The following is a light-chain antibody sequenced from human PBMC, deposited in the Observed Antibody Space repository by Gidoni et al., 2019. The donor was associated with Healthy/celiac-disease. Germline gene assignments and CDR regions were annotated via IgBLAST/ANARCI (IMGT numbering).Light chain of an antibody. CDR2: VNSDGSH. CDR3: QTWGTGIRV. J-gene: IGLJ2*01. Sequence: QLVLTQSPSASASLGASVKLTCTLSTGHSSYAIAWHQQQPEKGPRYLMKVNSDGSHNKGGGIPVRFSGSSSGAERYLTISSLQSEDEADYYCQTWGTGIRVFGGGTKLTVL. V-gene: IGLV4-69*01. CDR1: TGHSSYA.